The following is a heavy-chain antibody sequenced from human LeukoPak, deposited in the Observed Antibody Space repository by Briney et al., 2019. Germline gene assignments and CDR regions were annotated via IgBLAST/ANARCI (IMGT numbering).Heavy chain of an antibody. Sequence: PSETLSLTCTVSCDSISSTSYYWGWIRQPPGKGLEWIGSIYYSGSTYYNPSLKSRVTISLDTSKNQFSLKLNSVTAVDTAAYYCARGGTVWNFDYWGQGTLVTVSS. CDR1: CDSISSTSYY. J-gene: IGHJ4*02. V-gene: IGHV4-39*07. CDR3: ARGGTVWNFDY. CDR2: IYYSGST. D-gene: IGHD1-1*01.